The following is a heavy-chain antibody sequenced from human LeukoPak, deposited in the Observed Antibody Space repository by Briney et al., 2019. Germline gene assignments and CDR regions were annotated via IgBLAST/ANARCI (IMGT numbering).Heavy chain of an antibody. D-gene: IGHD6-13*01. CDR3: ARDLSSCWFDP. V-gene: IGHV1-69*05. CDR2: IIPIFGTA. CDR1: GGTFSGYA. J-gene: IGHJ5*02. Sequence: SVKVSCKASGGTFSGYAISWVRQAPGQGLEWMGRIIPIFGTANYAQKFLGRVTITTDESTSTAYMELSSLRSEDTAVYYCARDLSSCWFDPWGQGTLVTVSS.